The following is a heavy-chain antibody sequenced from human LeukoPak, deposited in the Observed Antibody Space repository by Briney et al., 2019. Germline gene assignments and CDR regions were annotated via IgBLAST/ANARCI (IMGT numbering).Heavy chain of an antibody. CDR1: GGSDSYNY. CDR3: ARISRRADSSGFYYDGWYFDL. V-gene: IGHV4-4*07. Sequence: HPSETLSLTSTLSGGSDSYNYWSWIRQPAGKGMEWIGRLYTSGIPNSNPSLNYNPSLKSRVTMSADTSDNQFSLKLTSVSAADTAVYYCARISRRADSSGFYYDGWYFDLWGRGTLVTVSS. J-gene: IGHJ2*01. D-gene: IGHD3-22*01. CDR2: LYTSGIP.